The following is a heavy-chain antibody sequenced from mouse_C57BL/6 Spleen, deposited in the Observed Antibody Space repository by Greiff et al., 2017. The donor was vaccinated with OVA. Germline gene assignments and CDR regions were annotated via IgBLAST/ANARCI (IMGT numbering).Heavy chain of an antibody. Sequence: EESGPGLVKPSQSLSLTCSVTGYSITSGYYWHWIRQLPGNKLEWMGYISYDGSNNYNPSLKNRISITRDTSKNQFFLKLNSVTTEDTATYYCAREGLGQEGFAYWGQGTLVTVSA. V-gene: IGHV3-6*01. D-gene: IGHD4-1*01. CDR1: GYSITSGYY. J-gene: IGHJ3*01. CDR2: ISYDGSN. CDR3: AREGLGQEGFAY.